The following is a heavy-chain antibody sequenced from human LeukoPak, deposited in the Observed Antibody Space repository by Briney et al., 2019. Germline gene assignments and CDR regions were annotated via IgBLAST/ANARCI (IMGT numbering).Heavy chain of an antibody. Sequence: PSETLSLTCTVSGGSISSSSYYWGWIRQPPGKGLEWIGSIYYSGSTYYNPSLKSRVTISVDTSKNQFSLKLSSVTAADTAVYYCARGRYSSSWYPFDYWGQGTLVTVSS. CDR2: IYYSGST. D-gene: IGHD6-13*01. J-gene: IGHJ4*02. V-gene: IGHV4-39*07. CDR3: ARGRYSSSWYPFDY. CDR1: GGSISSSSYY.